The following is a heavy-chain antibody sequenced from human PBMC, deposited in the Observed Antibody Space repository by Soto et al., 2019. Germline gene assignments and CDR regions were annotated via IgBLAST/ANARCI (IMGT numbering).Heavy chain of an antibody. D-gene: IGHD2-2*01. V-gene: IGHV3-30*18. J-gene: IGHJ6*02. CDR2: ISNDGSRK. CDR1: GFSFSSYG. Sequence: QVQLVESGGGVVQPGRSPRLSCVASGFSFSSYGMHWVRQAPGKGLEWVAVISNDGSRKYYVDSVKGRFTISRDTSKKTLYLEMNSLGFEDTAVFYCVKDRRTEAYGMEVWGQGTTVTVSS. CDR3: VKDRRTEAYGMEV.